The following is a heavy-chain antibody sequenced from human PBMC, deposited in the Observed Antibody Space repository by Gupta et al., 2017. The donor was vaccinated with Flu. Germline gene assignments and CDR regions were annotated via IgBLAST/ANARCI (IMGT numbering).Heavy chain of an antibody. CDR2: IRHQTYGGTT. Sequence: EVQLVESGGGLTQPGRSLTLSCTSSGFTFSAYLITWLRQAPGKGLEWIGFIRHQTYGGTTEFAASVKGRFTISRDDSKGIAYLQMNSLQIEDTAVYYCSRRDPDWFKGGLDLWGLGTLVTVSS. V-gene: IGHV3-49*03. CDR3: SRRDPDWFKGGLDL. CDR1: GFTFSAYL. D-gene: IGHD3-9*01. J-gene: IGHJ5*02.